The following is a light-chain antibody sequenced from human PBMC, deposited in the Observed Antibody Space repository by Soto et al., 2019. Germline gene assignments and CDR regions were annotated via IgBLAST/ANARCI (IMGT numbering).Light chain of an antibody. CDR3: HHYHNWPMT. J-gene: IGKJ5*01. CDR2: DSS. V-gene: IGKV3-15*01. CDR1: QSVTSN. Sequence: EIVLTQSPATLSVSPGERATLSCRGSQSVTSNLAWYQQKPCQAPRLLIYDSSTRATGIPARFSGSESGTEFTLTISSLQSEDFAVYYCHHYHNWPMTFGQGTRLETK.